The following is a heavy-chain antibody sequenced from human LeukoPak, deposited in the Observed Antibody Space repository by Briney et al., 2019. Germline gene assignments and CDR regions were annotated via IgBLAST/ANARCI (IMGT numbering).Heavy chain of an antibody. J-gene: IGHJ5*02. CDR2: INHSGSS. CDR3: ARGGTAGTLWDWFDP. D-gene: IGHD1/OR15-1a*01. Sequence: SETLSLTCAVYGGSFSGYYWTWIRQPPGKGLEWIGEINHSGSSKYNPSLKSRVTIAVDTSKKQFSLKLSSVTAADTAVYYCARGGTAGTLWDWFDPWGQGTLVTVSS. V-gene: IGHV4-34*01. CDR1: GGSFSGYY.